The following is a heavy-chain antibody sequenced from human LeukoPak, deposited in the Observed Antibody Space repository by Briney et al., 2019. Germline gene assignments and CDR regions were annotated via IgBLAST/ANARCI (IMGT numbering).Heavy chain of an antibody. CDR3: ARVGGWYQFDY. J-gene: IGHJ4*02. CDR2: INSDGSST. V-gene: IGHV3-74*01. D-gene: IGHD6-19*01. CDR1: GFTFSSYW. Sequence: GGSLRLSCAASGFTFSSYWMHWVRQAPGKGLVWVSRINSDGSSTSYADSVEGRFTISRDNAKNTLYLQMNSLRAEDTAVYYCARVGGWYQFDYWGQGTLVTVSS.